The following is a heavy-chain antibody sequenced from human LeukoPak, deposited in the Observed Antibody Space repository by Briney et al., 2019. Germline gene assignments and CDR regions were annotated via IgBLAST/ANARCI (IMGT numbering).Heavy chain of an antibody. CDR2: IFGKTDGGTT. J-gene: IGHJ4*02. V-gene: IGHV3-15*01. Sequence: GGFLRLSCAASGFTFSIASMSWVRQAPGKGLEWVGHIFGKTDGGTTDHAAPVKGRFSISRDDSKNTLYLQMSSLKTEDTAVYYCTTHRGYTSSPTFDYWGQGTLVTVSS. CDR3: TTHRGYTSSPTFDY. D-gene: IGHD6-13*01. CDR1: GFTFSIAS.